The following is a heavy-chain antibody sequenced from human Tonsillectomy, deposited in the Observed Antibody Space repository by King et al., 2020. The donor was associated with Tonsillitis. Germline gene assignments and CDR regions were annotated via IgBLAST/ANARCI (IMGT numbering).Heavy chain of an antibody. CDR3: ARENRWMVRGVIIYYYYYMDV. CDR2: IIPIFGTA. D-gene: IGHD3-10*01. CDR1: GGTFSSYA. V-gene: IGHV1-69*06. J-gene: IGHJ6*03. Sequence: VQLVESGAEVKKPGSSVKVSCTASGGTFSSYAISWVRQAPGQGLEWMGGIIPIFGTANYAQKFQGRVTITADKSTSTAYMELSSLRSEDTAVYYCARENRWMVRGVIIYYYYYMDVWGKGTTVTVSS.